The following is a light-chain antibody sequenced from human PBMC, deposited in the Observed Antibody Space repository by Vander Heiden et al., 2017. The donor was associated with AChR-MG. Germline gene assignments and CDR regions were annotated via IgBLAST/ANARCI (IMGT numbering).Light chain of an antibody. J-gene: IGLJ1*01. CDR2: GNS. Sequence: QSVLTQPPSVSGAPGQRVTIPCTGSSSNIGAGYDVHWYQQLPGTAPKLLIYGNSNRPSGVPDRFSGSKSGTSASLAITGLQAEDEADYDCQSYDSSLSGYVFGTGTKVTGL. CDR1: SSNIGAGYD. V-gene: IGLV1-40*01. CDR3: QSYDSSLSGYV.